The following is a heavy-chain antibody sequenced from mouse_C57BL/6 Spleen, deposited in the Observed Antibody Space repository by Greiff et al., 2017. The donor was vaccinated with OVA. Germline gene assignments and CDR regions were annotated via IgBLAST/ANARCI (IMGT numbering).Heavy chain of an antibody. Sequence: VQLQQPGAELVKPGASVKLSCKASGYTFTSYWMQWVKQRPGQGLEWIGEIDHSDSYTNSNQKFKGKATLTVDTSSSTAYMQLSSLTSEDSAVYYCARSAPFDYWGQGTTLTVSS. CDR3: ARSAPFDY. J-gene: IGHJ2*01. CDR2: IDHSDSYT. V-gene: IGHV1-50*01. CDR1: GYTFTSYW.